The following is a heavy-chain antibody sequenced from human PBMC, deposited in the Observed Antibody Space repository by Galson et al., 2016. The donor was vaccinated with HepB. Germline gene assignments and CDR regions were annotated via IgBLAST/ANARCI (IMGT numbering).Heavy chain of an antibody. D-gene: IGHD3-16*02. V-gene: IGHV1-46*01. CDR2: VNPSGGST. CDR3: ARQDLSLFYFEY. Sequence: SVKVSCTASGYAFTNYYMHWVRQAPGKGLEWMGVVNPSGGSTDYAQKFQGRVTMTKDTSTSTIYLELSSLRSEDAAVYYCARQDLSLFYFEYWGQGTLVTVSS. J-gene: IGHJ4*02. CDR1: GYAFTNYY.